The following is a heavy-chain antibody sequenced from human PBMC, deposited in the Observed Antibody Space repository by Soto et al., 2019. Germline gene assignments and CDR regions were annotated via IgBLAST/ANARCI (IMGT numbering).Heavy chain of an antibody. V-gene: IGHV1-69*01. J-gene: IGHJ6*02. Sequence: QVQLVQSGAEVKKPGSSVKVSCKASGGTFSSYAISWVRQAPGQGLEWMGGIIPIFGTANYAQKFQGRVTVTADESTSTAYMELSSLRSEDTAVYYCARGGTIAAAGPYHYGMDVWGQGTTVTVSS. CDR1: GGTFSSYA. CDR3: ARGGTIAAAGPYHYGMDV. D-gene: IGHD6-13*01. CDR2: IIPIFGTA.